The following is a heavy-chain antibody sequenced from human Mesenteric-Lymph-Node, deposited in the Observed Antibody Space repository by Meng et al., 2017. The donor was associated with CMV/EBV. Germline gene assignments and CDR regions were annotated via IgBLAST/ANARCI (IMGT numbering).Heavy chain of an antibody. J-gene: IGHJ4*02. CDR3: SKPSLEVRYCSGTSCYSPDY. CDR2: ISGSGNTI. D-gene: IGHD2-2*01. Sequence: FSDHYLSWIRQTPGKGLEWVSYISGSGNTIYYADFVKGRFTVSRDNAKNSLFLQMNSLRREDTAVYYCSKPSLEVRYCSGTSCYSPDYWGQGALVTVSS. V-gene: IGHV3-11*04. CDR1: FSDHY.